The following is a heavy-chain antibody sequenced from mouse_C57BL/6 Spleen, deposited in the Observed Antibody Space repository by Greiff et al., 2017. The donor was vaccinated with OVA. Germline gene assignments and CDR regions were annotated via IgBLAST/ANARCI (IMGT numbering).Heavy chain of an antibody. Sequence: VQLQQSGPELVKPGASVKIPCKASGYTFTDYNMDWVKQSHGKSLEWIGDINPNNGGTIYNQKFKGKATLTVDKSSSTAYMELRSLTSADTAVYYCARFLRREYYFDYWGQGTTLTVSS. D-gene: IGHD2-12*01. CDR2: INPNNGGT. CDR1: GYTFTDYN. J-gene: IGHJ2*01. CDR3: ARFLRREYYFDY. V-gene: IGHV1-18*01.